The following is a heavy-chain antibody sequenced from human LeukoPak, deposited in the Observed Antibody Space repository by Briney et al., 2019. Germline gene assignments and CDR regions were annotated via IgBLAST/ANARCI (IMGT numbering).Heavy chain of an antibody. V-gene: IGHV3-74*01. D-gene: IGHD6-6*01. CDR3: ARREYSSSSVDY. CDR1: GFTFSGFW. CDR2: ISFDGSDA. Sequence: GGSLRLSCAASGFTFSGFWMHWVRQAPGKGLVWVSCISFDGSDATHADSVKGRFTISRDNAKNSLYLQMNSLRAEDTAVYYCARREYSSSSVDYWGQGTLVTVSS. J-gene: IGHJ4*02.